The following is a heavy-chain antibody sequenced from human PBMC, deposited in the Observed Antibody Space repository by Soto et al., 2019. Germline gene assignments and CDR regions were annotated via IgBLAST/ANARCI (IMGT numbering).Heavy chain of an antibody. V-gene: IGHV3-23*01. J-gene: IGHJ4*02. D-gene: IGHD5-12*01. Sequence: EVQLLDSGGGLVQPGGSLRLSCVASGFTFSTYAMSWVHQAPGKGLEWVSGIGGNGGTTRYADSVKGRFTISRDNSKNTLYLQMNRLRVEDTAVYYCAKTLYGGCDDWGRGTLVTVSS. CDR3: AKTLYGGCDD. CDR2: IGGNGGTT. CDR1: GFTFSTYA.